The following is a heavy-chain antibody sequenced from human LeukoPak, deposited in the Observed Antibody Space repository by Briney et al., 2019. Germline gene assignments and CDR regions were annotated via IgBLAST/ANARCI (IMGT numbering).Heavy chain of an antibody. D-gene: IGHD5-12*01. CDR2: IYPKSGGT. Sequence: ASVKVSCKASGYTFTGHYRHWVRQAPGQGLEWMGWIYPKSGGTNYAQKFQSRVTTTRDTSITTTFMELNILKSDDTAVYYCVRDGYSGGAFDIWGQGTMVTVSS. CDR3: VRDGYSGGAFDI. V-gene: IGHV1-2*02. J-gene: IGHJ3*02. CDR1: GYTFTGHY.